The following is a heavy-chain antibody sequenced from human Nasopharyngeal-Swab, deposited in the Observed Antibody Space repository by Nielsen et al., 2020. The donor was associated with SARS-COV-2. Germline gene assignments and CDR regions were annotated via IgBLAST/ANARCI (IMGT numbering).Heavy chain of an antibody. Sequence: ASVKVSCKASGYTFTSYAMNWVRQAPGQGLEWMGWINTNTGNPTYAQGFTGRFVFSLDTSVSTAYPQISSLKAEDTAVYYCARAGKIQLWFNSLYYFDYWGQGTLVTVSS. J-gene: IGHJ4*02. V-gene: IGHV7-4-1*02. CDR1: GYTFTSYA. D-gene: IGHD5-18*01. CDR2: INTNTGNP. CDR3: ARAGKIQLWFNSLYYFDY.